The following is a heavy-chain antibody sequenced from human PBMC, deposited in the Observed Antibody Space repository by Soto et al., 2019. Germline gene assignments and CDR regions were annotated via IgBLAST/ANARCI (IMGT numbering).Heavy chain of an antibody. CDR3: ARGPTDYYDNSGDYFLDY. CDR1: GYTFTTYG. CDR2: ISTYNGNT. V-gene: IGHV1-18*01. J-gene: IGHJ4*02. Sequence: QVQLVQSGAEVKKPGASVKVSCKASGYTFTTYGMSWVRQAPGQGLDWVGWISTYNGNTKYAERLQGRVTMTTDRTKSTAYMELRSLRSDDTAVYYCARGPTDYYDNSGDYFLDYWGQGTLVTVSS. D-gene: IGHD3-22*01.